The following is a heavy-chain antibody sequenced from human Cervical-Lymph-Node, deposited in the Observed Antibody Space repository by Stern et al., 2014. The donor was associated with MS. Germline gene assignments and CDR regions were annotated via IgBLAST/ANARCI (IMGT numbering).Heavy chain of an antibody. V-gene: IGHV1-69*01. D-gene: IGHD6-13*01. CDR1: GGSFSSFD. J-gene: IGHJ4*02. CDR3: ARHQGGVAAN. Sequence: HVQLVQSGAEVKKPESSVKVSCKASGGSFSSFDISWVRQAPGQRLECLGEISPMLGVANYAQNFQGRVTFTADESTSTAYMELSSLRSEDTAVYYCARHQGGVAANWGQGTLVTVSS. CDR2: ISPMLGVA.